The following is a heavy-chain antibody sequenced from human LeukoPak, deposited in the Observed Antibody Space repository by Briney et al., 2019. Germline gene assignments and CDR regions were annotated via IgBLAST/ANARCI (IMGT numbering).Heavy chain of an antibody. Sequence: GRSLRLSCAASGFTFSSYGMHWVRQAPGKGLEWVAVISSDGSIKYYADSVKGRFTISRDNSKNTLYLQMNSLRAEDTAVFYCAKYHYDSSGFPDYWGQGTLVTVSS. J-gene: IGHJ4*02. D-gene: IGHD3-22*01. CDR3: AKYHYDSSGFPDY. CDR2: ISSDGSIK. CDR1: GFTFSSYG. V-gene: IGHV3-30*18.